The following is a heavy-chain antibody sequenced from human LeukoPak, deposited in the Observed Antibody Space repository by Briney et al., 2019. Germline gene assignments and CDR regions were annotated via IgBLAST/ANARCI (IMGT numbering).Heavy chain of an antibody. D-gene: IGHD6-19*01. CDR2: IYSGRST. CDR1: GFTVSSNY. V-gene: IGHV3-53*01. Sequence: GGSLRLSCAASGFTVSSNYMSWVRQAPGKGLEWVSVIYSGRSTYYADSVKARFTISRDNSRNTLYLQMNSLRAEDTALYYCAKGPLIEVAGTTWDYWGQGTLVTVSS. J-gene: IGHJ4*02. CDR3: AKGPLIEVAGTTWDY.